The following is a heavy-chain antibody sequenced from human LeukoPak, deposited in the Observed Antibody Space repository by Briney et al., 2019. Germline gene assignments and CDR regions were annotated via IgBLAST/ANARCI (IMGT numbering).Heavy chain of an antibody. Sequence: ASLKVSCKASGYTFTRSYMHRVRHTPRHRLEWRGCINPNSGGTNYAQKFQGRVTMTRDTSISTAYMELSRLRSDDTAVYYCARDRHCSGGSCYSGRFDPWGQGTLVTVSS. CDR3: ARDRHCSGGSCYSGRFDP. J-gene: IGHJ5*02. V-gene: IGHV1-2*02. CDR2: INPNSGGT. CDR1: GYTFTRSY. D-gene: IGHD2-15*01.